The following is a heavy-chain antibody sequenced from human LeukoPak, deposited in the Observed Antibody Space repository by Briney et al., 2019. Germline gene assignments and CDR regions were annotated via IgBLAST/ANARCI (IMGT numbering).Heavy chain of an antibody. Sequence: SETLSLTCSVSGGSISSSTYYWGWIRQPPGKGLEWIGSISYSGGTYYNPSLKSRVTISVDMSNNQFSLKVSSVTAADTALYYCAKGLERESRLDSWGQGTLVTVSS. D-gene: IGHD1-1*01. CDR3: AKGLERESRLDS. CDR1: GGSISSSTYY. V-gene: IGHV4-39*07. J-gene: IGHJ4*02. CDR2: ISYSGGT.